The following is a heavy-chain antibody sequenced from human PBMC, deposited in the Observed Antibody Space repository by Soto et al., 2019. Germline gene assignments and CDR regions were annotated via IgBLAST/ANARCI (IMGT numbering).Heavy chain of an antibody. V-gene: IGHV5-10-1*01. CDR2: IDPSDSYT. CDR1: GYSFTSYW. Sequence: PGESLKISCKGSGYSFTSYWISWVRQMPGKGLEWMGRIDPSDSYTNYSPSFQGHVTISADKSISTAYLQWSSLKASDTAMYYCARGYYYDSSGYYYYYGMDVWGQGTTVTVSS. D-gene: IGHD3-22*01. J-gene: IGHJ6*02. CDR3: ARGYYYDSSGYYYYYGMDV.